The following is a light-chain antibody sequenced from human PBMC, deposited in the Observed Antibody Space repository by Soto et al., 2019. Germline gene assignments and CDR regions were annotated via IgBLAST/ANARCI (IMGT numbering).Light chain of an antibody. CDR2: AAS. CDR1: QDISNY. CDR3: QNYNSAPI. V-gene: IGKV1-27*01. J-gene: IGKJ5*01. Sequence: DVQMTQSPSSLSASVGDRGTITFRASQDISNYLVWYQQKPGKVPKLLIYAASTLQPGVPSRFSGSGSVTDFTLTISSLQSEDFATYYWQNYNSAPIFGPGTRLE.